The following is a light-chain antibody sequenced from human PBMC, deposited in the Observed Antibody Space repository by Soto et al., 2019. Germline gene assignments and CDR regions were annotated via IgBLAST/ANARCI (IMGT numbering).Light chain of an antibody. CDR2: GAS. Sequence: EIALTQSPGTLSLSPGQRATLSCRASQSVSSSYLAWYQQKPGQAPRPLIYGASSRAMGIPDRFSGSGSGIDFTLTISRREPEDFAVYYCQQYGSSPWTFGQGTKVEI. CDR1: QSVSSSY. J-gene: IGKJ1*01. CDR3: QQYGSSPWT. V-gene: IGKV3-20*01.